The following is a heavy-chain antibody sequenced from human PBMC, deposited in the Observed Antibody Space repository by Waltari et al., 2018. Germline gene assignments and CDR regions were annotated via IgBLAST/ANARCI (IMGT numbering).Heavy chain of an antibody. CDR2: IIPILGIA. CDR3: AREGNSGYDTNYFDY. V-gene: IGHV1-69*04. D-gene: IGHD5-12*01. J-gene: IGHJ4*02. Sequence: QVQLVQSGAEVKKPGSSVKVSCKASGGTFSSYAISWVRQAPGQGLEWMGRIIPILGIANYEQKFQGRVTITADESTSTAYMELSSLRSEDTAVYYCAREGNSGYDTNYFDYWGQGTLVTVSS. CDR1: GGTFSSYA.